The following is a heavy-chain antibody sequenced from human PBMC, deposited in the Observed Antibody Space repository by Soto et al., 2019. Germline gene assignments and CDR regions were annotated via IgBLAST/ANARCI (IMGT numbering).Heavy chain of an antibody. CDR2: MNSDGSTT. CDR3: ATAEADY. Sequence: GSLRLSCAASGFTFGNSWMHWVRQAPGKGLELVSRMNSDGSTTNYADSVKGRFTVSRDNAKYTLYLQMNSLRAEDTAVYYCATAEADYWAAATLVTFS. J-gene: IGHJ4*02. V-gene: IGHV3-74*01. CDR1: GFTFGNSW.